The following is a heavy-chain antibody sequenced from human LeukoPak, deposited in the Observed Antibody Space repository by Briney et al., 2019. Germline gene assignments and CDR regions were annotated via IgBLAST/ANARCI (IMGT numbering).Heavy chain of an antibody. CDR2: IYYTGVT. V-gene: IGHV4-31*03. CDR3: AASSGVTLGRF. J-gene: IGHJ4*02. Sequence: PSETLSLTCTVSGGSVSSGSYYWSWIRQHPGKGLEWIGYIYYTGVTSYNPSLKSRVTMSVDTSMNQVSLKLSSLTAADTAVYYCAASSGVTLGRFWGQGTLVTVSS. CDR1: GGSVSSGSYY. D-gene: IGHD3-16*01.